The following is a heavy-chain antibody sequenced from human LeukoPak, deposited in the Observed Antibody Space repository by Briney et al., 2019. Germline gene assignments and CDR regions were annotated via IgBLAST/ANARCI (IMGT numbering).Heavy chain of an antibody. J-gene: IGHJ5*02. CDR3: ARNLGYNWFGP. CDR2: IHTSGST. CDR1: GGSITTHY. D-gene: IGHD1-26*01. V-gene: IGHV4-4*07. Sequence: SETLSLTCTVSGGSITTHYWSWIRHPAGKGLEWIGRIHTSGSTNYNPSLEGRATISLDTSKNQFSLDLSSVTAADTALYYCARNLGYNWFGPWGQGTLVTVSS.